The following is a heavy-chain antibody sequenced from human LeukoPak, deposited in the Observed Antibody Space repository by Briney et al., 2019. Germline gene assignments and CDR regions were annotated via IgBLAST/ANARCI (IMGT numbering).Heavy chain of an antibody. J-gene: IGHJ3*01. D-gene: IGHD1-26*01. CDR1: GFTFSSYT. V-gene: IGHV3-21*01. Sequence: TGGSLRLSCAASGFTFSSYTMNGVRQAPGKGLEWVSSISITSDYIYYQDSMKGRFTISRDNAKNSLYLQMNSLRAEDTAVYYCARARSSGSHRVVNAFDVWGQGTMVTVSS. CDR3: ARARSSGSHRVVNAFDV. CDR2: ISITSDYI.